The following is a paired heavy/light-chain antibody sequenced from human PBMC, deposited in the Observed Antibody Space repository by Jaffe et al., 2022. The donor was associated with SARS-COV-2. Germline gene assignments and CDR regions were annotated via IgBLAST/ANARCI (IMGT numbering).Light chain of an antibody. CDR2: WAS. V-gene: IGKV4-1*01. Sequence: DIVVTQSPDSLAVYLGERATINCKSSQSVSSDSNRKNHLAWYQQKPGQPPKLVIYWASARKSGVPDRFSGSGSGTDFTLTISSLQAEDVAVYYCQQYYSTPLTFGGGTKVEIK. CDR3: QQYYSTPLT. J-gene: IGKJ4*01. CDR1: QSVSSDSNRKNH.
Heavy chain of an antibody. CDR2: VYFNGSP. V-gene: IGHV4-39*01. J-gene: IGHJ4*02. CDR1: GGSITSRSFY. Sequence: QLQLQESGPGLVRPSETLSLTCTVSGGSITSRSFYWGWIRQPPGKGLEWIGSVYFNGSPYHNPSLRSRVTFSVDTSKNQFSLRLSSVTAADAAVYYCARLLYDAGGHYYFDYWGQGTLVTVSS. D-gene: IGHD2-8*01. CDR3: ARLLYDAGGHYYFDY.